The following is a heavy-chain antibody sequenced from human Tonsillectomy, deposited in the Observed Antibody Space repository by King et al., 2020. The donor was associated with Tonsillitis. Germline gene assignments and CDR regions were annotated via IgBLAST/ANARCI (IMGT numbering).Heavy chain of an antibody. CDR2: LTICGGAT. V-gene: IGHV3-23*04. CDR1: GFTFSSYA. Sequence: VQLVESGGGLVQPGGSLRLSCAASGFTFSSYAISWVRQAPGKGLEWVSALTICGGATPYPDSVRGRFTISRDNSKNTLHLQMNRLMAEDTAVYYCAKEALGYFDLWGRGTPVTVSS. J-gene: IGHJ2*01. CDR3: AKEALGYFDL.